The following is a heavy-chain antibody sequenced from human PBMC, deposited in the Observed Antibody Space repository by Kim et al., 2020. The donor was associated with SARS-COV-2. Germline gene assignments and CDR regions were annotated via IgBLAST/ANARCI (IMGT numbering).Heavy chain of an antibody. V-gene: IGHV3-72*01. Sequence: GGSLRLSCAASGFTFSDHYIDWVRQAPGKGLEWVGRSRNKPNGYTTEYAASVKGRFTLSRDDSKNSVYLQMNSLKTEDTAVYYCGRSDSSGISCLDYWGQGTLVTVSS. CDR3: GRSDSSGISCLDY. CDR2: SRNKPNGYTT. D-gene: IGHD3-22*01. J-gene: IGHJ4*02. CDR1: GFTFSDHY.